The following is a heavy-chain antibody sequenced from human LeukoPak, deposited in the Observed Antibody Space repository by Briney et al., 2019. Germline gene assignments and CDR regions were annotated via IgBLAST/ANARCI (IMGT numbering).Heavy chain of an antibody. CDR3: AKRVAVAGTTA. Sequence: GGSLRLSCAASGFTFSSYAMSWVRQAPGKGLEWVSAISGSGGSTYYADSVKGRFTISSDNSKNTLYLQMNSLRAEDTAVYYCAKRVAVAGTTAWGQGTLVTVSS. CDR2: ISGSGGST. J-gene: IGHJ5*02. V-gene: IGHV3-23*01. CDR1: GFTFSSYA. D-gene: IGHD6-19*01.